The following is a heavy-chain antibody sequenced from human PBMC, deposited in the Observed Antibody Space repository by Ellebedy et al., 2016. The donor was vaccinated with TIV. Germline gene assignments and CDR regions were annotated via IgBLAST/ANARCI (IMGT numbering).Heavy chain of an antibody. D-gene: IGHD3-16*02. CDR3: ARGHDYIWGSYRLPDY. J-gene: IGHJ4*02. CDR1: GYTFTSYT. Sequence: AASVKVSCKASGYTFTSYTISWVRQAPGQGLEWMGWISAYNGNTKYAQNLQGRVTMTTDTSTSTAYMELRSLRSDDTAVYYCARGHDYIWGSYRLPDYWGQGTLVTVSS. CDR2: ISAYNGNT. V-gene: IGHV1-18*04.